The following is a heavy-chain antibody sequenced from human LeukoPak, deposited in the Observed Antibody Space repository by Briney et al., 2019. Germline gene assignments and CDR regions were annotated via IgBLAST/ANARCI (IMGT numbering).Heavy chain of an antibody. CDR3: ARDSRSSGWRAFDI. V-gene: IGHV6-1*01. CDR1: GDSVSTNSAA. D-gene: IGHD6-19*01. J-gene: IGHJ3*02. Sequence: SQTLSLTCAISGDSVSTNSAAWNWIRQSPSRGLEWLGRTYYRSKWYNDYAVSVKSRITINPDTSKNQFSLQLNSVTPEDTAVYYCARDSRSSGWRAFDIWGQGTMVTVSS. CDR2: TYYRSKWYN.